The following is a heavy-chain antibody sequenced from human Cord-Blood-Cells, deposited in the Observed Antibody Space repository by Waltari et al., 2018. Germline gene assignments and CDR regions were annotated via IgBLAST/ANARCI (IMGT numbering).Heavy chain of an antibody. CDR3: ARAGGDYYDSSGYYFDY. Sequence: QVQLVQSGAEVKKPGASVKVSCKASGYTFTGYYMHWVRQAPGQGLEWMGWINPHSGGTNYAQKFQGRVTMTRDTSISTAYMELSRLRSDDTAVYYCARAGGDYYDSSGYYFDYWGQGTLVTVSS. J-gene: IGHJ4*02. V-gene: IGHV1-2*02. CDR2: INPHSGGT. CDR1: GYTFTGYY. D-gene: IGHD3-22*01.